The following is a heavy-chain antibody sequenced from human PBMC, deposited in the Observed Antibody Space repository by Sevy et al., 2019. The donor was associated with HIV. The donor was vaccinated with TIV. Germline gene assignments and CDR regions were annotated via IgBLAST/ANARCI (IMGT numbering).Heavy chain of an antibody. J-gene: IGHJ3*02. D-gene: IGHD3-3*01. V-gene: IGHV3-23*01. CDR1: GFTFGTHA. CDR2: ISGSGGST. Sequence: GGSLRVSCATSGFTFGTHAMSWVRQAPGKGLEWVSGISGSGGSTYYADSVKGRFTISRDKSKKTLYLQVNSLRAEDTAVYYCAKGVYDFWSGRSDIFDIRGQGTMVTVSS. CDR3: AKGVYDFWSGRSDIFDI.